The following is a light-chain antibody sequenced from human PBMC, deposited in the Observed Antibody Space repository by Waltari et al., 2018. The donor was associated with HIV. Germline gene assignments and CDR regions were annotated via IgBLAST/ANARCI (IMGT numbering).Light chain of an antibody. V-gene: IGLV2-8*01. Sequence: QSALTQPPSASGSLGQSVTISCTGSSSDIGAYDSVSWFQQHPRSAPKLLLYEVSRPALTVSDRFSGSRAGSTAFLTVAGLQPDDEATYFCSSYGDSLRVLFGGGTNVTVL. CDR2: EVS. CDR3: SSYGDSLRVL. CDR1: SSDIGAYDS. J-gene: IGLJ3*02.